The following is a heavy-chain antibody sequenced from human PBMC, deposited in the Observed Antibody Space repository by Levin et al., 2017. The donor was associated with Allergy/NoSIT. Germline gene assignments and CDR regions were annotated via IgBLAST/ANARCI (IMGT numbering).Heavy chain of an antibody. CDR2: ISSSSSYI. D-gene: IGHD3-10*01. J-gene: IGHJ3*02. V-gene: IGHV3-21*01. Sequence: GGSLRLSCAASGFTFSSYSMNWVRQAPGKGLEWVSSISSSSSYIYYADSVKGRFTISRDNAKNSLYLQMNSLRAEDTAVYYCAREYYGSGIAFDIWGQGTMVTVSS. CDR3: AREYYGSGIAFDI. CDR1: GFTFSSYS.